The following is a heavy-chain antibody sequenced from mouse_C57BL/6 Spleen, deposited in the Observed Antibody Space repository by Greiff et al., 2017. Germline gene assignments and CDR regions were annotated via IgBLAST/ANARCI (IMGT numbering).Heavy chain of an antibody. Sequence: QVQLQQSGPELVKPGASVKISCKASGYAFSSSWMNWVKQRPGKGLEWIGRTYPGDGDTNYNGKFKGKATLTADKASSTAYMQLSSLTSEDSAVYFCARGGNYGYFDVWGTGTTVTVSS. D-gene: IGHD2-1*01. CDR1: GYAFSSSW. J-gene: IGHJ1*03. CDR3: ARGGNYGYFDV. V-gene: IGHV1-82*01. CDR2: TYPGDGDT.